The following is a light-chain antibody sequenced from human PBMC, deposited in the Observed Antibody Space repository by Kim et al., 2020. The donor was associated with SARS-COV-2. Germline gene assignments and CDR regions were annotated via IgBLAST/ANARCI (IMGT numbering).Light chain of an antibody. CDR1: QSVSNY. V-gene: IGKV3-11*01. J-gene: IGKJ5*01. CDR3: QQRANWIT. Sequence: EIVLTQSPATLSLSPGQRATLSCRASQSVSNYFAWYQQKPGQAPRLLIYDASNRATDIPARFSGSGSGTDFTLTINSLEAEDSAIYYCQQRANWITFGQGTRLEIK. CDR2: DAS.